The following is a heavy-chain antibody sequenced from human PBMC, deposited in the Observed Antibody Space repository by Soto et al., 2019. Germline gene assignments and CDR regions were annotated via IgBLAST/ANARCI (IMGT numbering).Heavy chain of an antibody. V-gene: IGHV1-46*03. Sequence: ASVKVSCKASGYTFTSYYMHWVRQAPGQGLEWMGIINPSGGSTSYAQKFQGRVTMTRDTSTSTVYMELSSLRSEDTAVYYCAIGLTAAGSRAYFQLWGQGTLVTVSS. CDR3: AIGLTAAGSRAYFQL. CDR2: INPSGGST. J-gene: IGHJ1*01. D-gene: IGHD6-13*01. CDR1: GYTFTSYY.